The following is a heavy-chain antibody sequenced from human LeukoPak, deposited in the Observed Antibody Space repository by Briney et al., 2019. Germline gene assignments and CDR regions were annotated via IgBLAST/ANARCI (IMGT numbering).Heavy chain of an antibody. CDR1: GYTFTSYG. CDR3: ARVWRVYYDSSGYYLEDY. V-gene: IGHV1-18*01. J-gene: IGHJ4*02. D-gene: IGHD3-22*01. CDR2: ISAYNGNT. Sequence: ASVKVSCKASGYTFTSYGISWVRQAPGQGLEWMGWISAYNGNTNYAQKLQGRVTMTTDTSTSTAYMELRSLRSDDTAVYYCARVWRVYYDSSGYYLEDYWGQGTLVTGSS.